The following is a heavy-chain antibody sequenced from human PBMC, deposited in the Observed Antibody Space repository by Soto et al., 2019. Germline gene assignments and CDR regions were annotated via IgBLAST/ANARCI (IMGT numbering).Heavy chain of an antibody. CDR1: GFTFSTYG. CDR2: ISSNGGST. J-gene: IGHJ6*03. V-gene: IGHV3-64*01. D-gene: IGHD2-21*02. CDR3: ARVGTYNYYYYYMDV. Sequence: GGSLRLSCAASGFTFSTYGMHWVRQAPGKGLEYVSAISSNGGSTYYANSVKGRFTISRDNSKNTLYLQMGSLRAEDMAVYYCARVGTYNYYYYYMDVWGKGTTVTVSS.